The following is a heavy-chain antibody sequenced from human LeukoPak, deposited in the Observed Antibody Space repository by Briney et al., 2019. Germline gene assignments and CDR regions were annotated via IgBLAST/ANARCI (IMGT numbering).Heavy chain of an antibody. CDR2: IGIDSGNT. CDR3: ARDHNYAFDN. V-gene: IGHV3-48*01. D-gene: IGHD1-1*01. J-gene: IGHJ4*02. Sequence: GGSLRLSCTASGFPFIEYSMNWVRQAPGKGLEWISYIGIDSGNTKYADSVRGRFTVSTDKAKNSLYLQMNSLRVEDTAVYYCARDHNYAFDNWGQGTLVSVAS. CDR1: GFPFIEYS.